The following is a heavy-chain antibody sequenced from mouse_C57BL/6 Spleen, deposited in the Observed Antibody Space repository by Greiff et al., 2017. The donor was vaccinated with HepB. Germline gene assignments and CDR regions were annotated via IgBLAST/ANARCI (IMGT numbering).Heavy chain of an antibody. V-gene: IGHV5-16*01. J-gene: IGHJ4*01. CDR2: INYDGSST. Sequence: EVQLVESEGGLVQPGSSMKLSCTASGFTFSDYYMAWVRQVPEKGLEWVANINYDGSSTYYLDSLKSRFIISRDNAKNILYLQMSSLKSEDTATYYCARDRNYGDAMDYWGQGTSVTVSS. CDR1: GFTFSDYY. CDR3: ARDRNYGDAMDY. D-gene: IGHD2-1*01.